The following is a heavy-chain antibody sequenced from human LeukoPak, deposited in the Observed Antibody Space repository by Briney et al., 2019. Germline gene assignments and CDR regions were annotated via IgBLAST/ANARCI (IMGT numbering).Heavy chain of an antibody. J-gene: IGHJ4*02. CDR3: AKEIYFGSGSYPDY. D-gene: IGHD3-10*01. CDR2: ISNDESEK. Sequence: GGSLRLSCAASGFTFSSYGIHWVRQAPGKGLEWVAVISNDESEKYYADSVKGRFTISRDNSKNTVYLQMKSLRAEDAAIYYCAKEIYFGSGSYPDYWGQGTLVTVSS. V-gene: IGHV3-30*18. CDR1: GFTFSSYG.